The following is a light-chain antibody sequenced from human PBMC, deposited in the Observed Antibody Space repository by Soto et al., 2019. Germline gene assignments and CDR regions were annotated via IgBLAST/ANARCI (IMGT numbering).Light chain of an antibody. CDR2: DAS. CDR1: QDIRNY. CDR3: QQCRNFPLT. V-gene: IGKV1-33*01. Sequence: DIQMTQSPSSLSASVGDRVTITCQASQDIRNYLNWYQQKPGNAPKLLIYDASSLQTGVPSRFSGNGSGTDFTFTINSLQPEDFARYYCQQCRNFPLTFGQGTRLEIK. J-gene: IGKJ5*01.